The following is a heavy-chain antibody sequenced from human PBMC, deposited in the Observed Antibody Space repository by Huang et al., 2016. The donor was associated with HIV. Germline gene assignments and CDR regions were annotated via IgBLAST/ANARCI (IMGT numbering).Heavy chain of an antibody. CDR3: VIMDDYFDY. V-gene: IGHV3-9*01. J-gene: IGHJ4*02. CDR1: GFAFSQYA. CDR2: IGGNSGDI. Sequence: VKLVESGGGLVQPGWSLSLSCAASGFAFSQYAVHWVRQSPGKWLEWVSGIGGNSGDIAYAASVRGRFVISRDNAKKSLYLKMNGLRLEDTALYFCVIMDDYFDYWGQGVLVSVSS. D-gene: IGHD2-8*01.